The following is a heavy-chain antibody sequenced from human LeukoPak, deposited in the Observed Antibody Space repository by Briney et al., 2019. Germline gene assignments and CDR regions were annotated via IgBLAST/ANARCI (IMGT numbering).Heavy chain of an antibody. CDR1: GYSFTTYW. J-gene: IGHJ4*02. D-gene: IGHD6-13*01. Sequence: PGESLKISCKGSGYSFTTYWISWVRQMPGKGLEWMGRIDPSGSYTNYSPSFQGHVTISADKSFSTAYLQWTSLKASDTAMYYCARHAKAYGCSCDYWGQGTLVTVSS. V-gene: IGHV5-10-1*01. CDR2: IDPSGSYT. CDR3: ARHAKAYGCSCDY.